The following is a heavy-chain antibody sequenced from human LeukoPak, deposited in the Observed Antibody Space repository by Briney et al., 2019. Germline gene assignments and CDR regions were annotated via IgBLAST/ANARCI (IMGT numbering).Heavy chain of an antibody. J-gene: IGHJ4*02. CDR3: ARDYSGYDLFDY. CDR2: INHSGST. Sequence: PSETLSLTCAVYGGSFSGYYWSWIRQPPGKGLEWIGEINHSGSTNYNPSLKSRVTISVDTSKNQFSLQLNSVTPEDTAVYYCARDYSGYDLFDYWGQGTLVTVSS. CDR1: GGSFSGYY. V-gene: IGHV4-34*01. D-gene: IGHD5-12*01.